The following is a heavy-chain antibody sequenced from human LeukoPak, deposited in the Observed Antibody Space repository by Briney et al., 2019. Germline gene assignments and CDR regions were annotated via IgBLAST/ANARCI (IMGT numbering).Heavy chain of an antibody. Sequence: GASVKVSCKASGYTFTSYDINWVRQATGQGLEWMGWMNPNSGNTGYAQKFQGRVTITRNTSISTAYMELSSLRSEDTAVYYCVITPRAGTTDRPVPRPIPYFDYWGQGTLVTVSS. D-gene: IGHD1-1*01. CDR3: VITPRAGTTDRPVPRPIPYFDY. J-gene: IGHJ4*02. CDR1: GYTFTSYD. V-gene: IGHV1-8*03. CDR2: MNPNSGNT.